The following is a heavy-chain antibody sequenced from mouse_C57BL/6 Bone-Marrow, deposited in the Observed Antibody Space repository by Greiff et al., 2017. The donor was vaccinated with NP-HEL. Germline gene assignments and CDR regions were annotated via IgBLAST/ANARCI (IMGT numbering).Heavy chain of an antibody. V-gene: IGHV1-81*01. D-gene: IGHD2-5*01. J-gene: IGHJ4*01. CDR2: IYPRSGNT. Sequence: LVESGAELARPGASVKLSCKASGYTFTSYGISWVKQRTGQGLEWIGEIYPRSGNTYYNEKFKGKATLTADKSSSTAYMELRSLTSEDSAVYFCARSHYSNYEAMDYWGQGTSVTVSS. CDR1: GYTFTSYG. CDR3: ARSHYSNYEAMDY.